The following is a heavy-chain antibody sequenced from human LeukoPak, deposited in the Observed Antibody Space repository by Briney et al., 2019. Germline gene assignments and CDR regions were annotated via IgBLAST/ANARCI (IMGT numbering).Heavy chain of an antibody. V-gene: IGHV3-53*01. J-gene: IGHJ4*02. CDR1: GFIASSKY. CDR2: IYSAGST. Sequence: PRRSLSLSCAVSGFIASSKYTGWVRQAPGKGLWWVSVIYSAGSTYYASSVEGRFTISRDNSKNTVYLQMNSLRVEDTAVDYCARAGPIDYWGQGTLVTVSS. CDR3: ARAGPIDY.